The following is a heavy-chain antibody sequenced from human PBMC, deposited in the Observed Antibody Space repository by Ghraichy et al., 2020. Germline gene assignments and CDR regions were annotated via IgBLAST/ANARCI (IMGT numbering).Heavy chain of an antibody. D-gene: IGHD3-9*01. CDR2: IRYDENTK. Sequence: GGSLRLSCAAAGFTFSNYGMHWVRQAPGKGLEWVAFIRYDENTKYYGDSVKGRFIISKDNSKNTLYLQMSSLRVDDTAMYYCASLYYDTLAGYHAGYYMDVWGKGTTVTVSS. V-gene: IGHV3-30*02. CDR1: GFTFSNYG. CDR3: ASLYYDTLAGYHAGYYMDV. J-gene: IGHJ6*03.